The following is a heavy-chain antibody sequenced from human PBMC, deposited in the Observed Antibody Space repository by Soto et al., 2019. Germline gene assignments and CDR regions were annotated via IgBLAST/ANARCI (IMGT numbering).Heavy chain of an antibody. V-gene: IGHV3-30*18. Sequence: QVQLVESGGGVVQPGRSLRLSCAASGFTFSNYGMHWVRQAPGKGLEWVAVISYDGSNKYYADSVKGRFTISRDNSKNTLYLQRNSLRAEYTAVYYCAKDLGHGGRGAFDIWGQGTMVTVSS. CDR2: ISYDGSNK. J-gene: IGHJ3*02. D-gene: IGHD7-27*01. CDR1: GFTFSNYG. CDR3: AKDLGHGGRGAFDI.